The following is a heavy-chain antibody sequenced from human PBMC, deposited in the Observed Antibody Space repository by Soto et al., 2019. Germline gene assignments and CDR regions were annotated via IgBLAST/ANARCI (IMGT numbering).Heavy chain of an antibody. V-gene: IGHV3-23*01. CDR1: GFNFNSYA. D-gene: IGHD3-10*01. CDR2: ISASGGST. J-gene: IGHJ6*02. Sequence: EVQVLESGGGLVQPGGSLRLSCAASGFNFNSYAMSWVRQAPGKGLEWVSGISASGGSTYYADSVKGRFTISRDNSKNTLCLQMNRLRAEDTAIYYCASRGRYYGLDDWGQGTTVTVSS. CDR3: ASRGRYYGLDD.